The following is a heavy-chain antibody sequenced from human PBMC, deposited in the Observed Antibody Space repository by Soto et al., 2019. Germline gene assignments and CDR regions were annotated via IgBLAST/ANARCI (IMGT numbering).Heavy chain of an antibody. J-gene: IGHJ4*02. CDR2: INHSGST. V-gene: IGHV4-34*01. D-gene: IGHD4-17*01. Sequence: WETLSLTCAVYGGSFSGYYWSWIRQPPGKGLEWIGEINHSGSTNYNPSLKSRVTISVDTSKNQFSLKLSSVTAADTAVYYCARELRFDYWGQGTLVTVSS. CDR3: ARELRFDY. CDR1: GGSFSGYY.